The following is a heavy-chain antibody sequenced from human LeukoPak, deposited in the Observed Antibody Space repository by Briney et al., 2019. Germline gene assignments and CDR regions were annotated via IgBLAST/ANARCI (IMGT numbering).Heavy chain of an antibody. CDR1: GFTFSSYA. CDR3: AISLEVRGVINAY. CDR2: ISHSGST. J-gene: IGHJ4*02. V-gene: IGHV4-34*08. D-gene: IGHD3-10*01. Sequence: GSLRLSCAASGFTFSSYAMSWIRQPPGKGLEWIGEISHSGSTKYNPSLNSRVTISEDTSKNQLSLRLSSVTAADTAVYYCAISLEVRGVINAYWGQGTLVTVSS.